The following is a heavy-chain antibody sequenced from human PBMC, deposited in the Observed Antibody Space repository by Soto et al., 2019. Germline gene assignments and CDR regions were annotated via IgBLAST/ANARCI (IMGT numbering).Heavy chain of an antibody. D-gene: IGHD3-10*01. CDR2: INEDGSEK. Sequence: EVQLVESGGGLVQPGGSLRLSCVASGFTFSKYWMSWVRQAPGKGLEWVANINEDGSEKKYADSVKARFTISRDNAKNSLYLQMISLRAEDTAVYYCARGTMEEPGKDYWGQGTLVTVSS. CDR1: GFTFSKYW. CDR3: ARGTMEEPGKDY. V-gene: IGHV3-7*01. J-gene: IGHJ4*02.